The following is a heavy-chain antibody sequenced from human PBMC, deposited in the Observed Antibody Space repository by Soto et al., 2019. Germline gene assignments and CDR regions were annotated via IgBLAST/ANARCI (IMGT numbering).Heavy chain of an antibody. CDR1: GGTFSSYA. D-gene: IGHD1-7*01. Sequence: SVKVSCKASGGTFSSYAISWVRQAPGQGLEWMGGIIPIFGTANYAQKFQGRVTITADKSTSTAYMELSSLRSEDTAVYYCASHKPQSGTTPWGYYYGMDVWGQGTTAPVS. CDR3: ASHKPQSGTTPWGYYYGMDV. V-gene: IGHV1-69*06. J-gene: IGHJ6*02. CDR2: IIPIFGTA.